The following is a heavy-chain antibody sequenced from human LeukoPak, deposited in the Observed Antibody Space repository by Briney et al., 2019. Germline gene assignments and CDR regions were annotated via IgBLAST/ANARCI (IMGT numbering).Heavy chain of an antibody. J-gene: IGHJ4*02. CDR1: VGSFSDYY. Sequence: KTSETLSLTCAVYVGSFSDYYWTCIRQPPGKGREWIGEISHSGRASYNPSLKSRVTMSVDTSKNQFSLILSSVSAADTAVYYCARESRTGNTYGKQFDYWGQGTLVTVSS. D-gene: IGHD5-18*01. CDR2: ISHSGRA. CDR3: ARESRTGNTYGKQFDY. V-gene: IGHV4-34*01.